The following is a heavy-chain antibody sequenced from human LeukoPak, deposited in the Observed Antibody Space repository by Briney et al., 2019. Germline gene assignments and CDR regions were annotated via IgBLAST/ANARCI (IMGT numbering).Heavy chain of an antibody. V-gene: IGHV4-59*01. CDR2: ISYRGST. CDR1: GGSISSYH. D-gene: IGHD4-17*01. Sequence: KPSETLSLTCTVAGGSISSYHWSWIRHPPGKGLEWIGYISYRGSTTYNPSLKSRVTMSVDTSKNQFSLKLISVTAADTAVYYCARGTTVTTYADHWGQGTLVTVSS. J-gene: IGHJ4*02. CDR3: ARGTTVTTYADH.